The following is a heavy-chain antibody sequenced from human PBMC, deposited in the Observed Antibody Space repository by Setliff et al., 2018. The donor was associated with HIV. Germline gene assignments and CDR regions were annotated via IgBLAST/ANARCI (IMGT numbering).Heavy chain of an antibody. Sequence: GGSLRLSCAASGFTFSTYAMHWVRQAPGKGLEWVAIISYDGSKKYYADSVKGRFTISRDNSKNTLYLQMNSLRADDTAVYYCARGDQTGYYTTYYYYMDLWGKGTTVTVSS. CDR3: ARGDQTGYYTTYYYYMDL. J-gene: IGHJ6*03. V-gene: IGHV3-30*07. D-gene: IGHD3-9*01. CDR1: GFTFSTYA. CDR2: ISYDGSKK.